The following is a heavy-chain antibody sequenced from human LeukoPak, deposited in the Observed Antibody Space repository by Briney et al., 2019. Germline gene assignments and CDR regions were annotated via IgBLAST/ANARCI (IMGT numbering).Heavy chain of an antibody. CDR2: IYPGDSDT. CDR3: ASGSYSSSW. Sequence: GESLKISCKGSGYSFTSYWIGWVRQMPGKGLEWMGIIYPGDSDTRYSPSFQGQVTISADKSISTAYLQWSSLKALDAVVYYCASGSYSSSWWRQGTLVTVFS. CDR1: GYSFTSYW. V-gene: IGHV5-51*01. J-gene: IGHJ4*02. D-gene: IGHD6-13*01.